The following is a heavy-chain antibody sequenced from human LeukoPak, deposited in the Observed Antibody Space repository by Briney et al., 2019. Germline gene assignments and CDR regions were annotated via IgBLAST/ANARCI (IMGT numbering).Heavy chain of an antibody. V-gene: IGHV3-74*01. D-gene: IGHD1-26*01. J-gene: IGHJ4*02. Sequence: GGSLRLSCAASGFTFSSYWMHWVRQTPGKGLIYISRINNDGSSANYADSVRGRFTISRDNAENTLYLQMNSLRAEDTAVYYCAKAGGGSYYSADYWGQGTLVTVSS. CDR2: INNDGSSA. CDR3: AKAGGGSYYSADY. CDR1: GFTFSSYW.